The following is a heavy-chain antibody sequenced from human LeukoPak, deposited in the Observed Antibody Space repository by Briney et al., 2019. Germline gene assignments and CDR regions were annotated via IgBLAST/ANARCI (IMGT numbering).Heavy chain of an antibody. J-gene: IGHJ4*02. Sequence: GASVKVSCKASGYTFTNHNIHWVRQATGQGLEWMGWMSSDSDTGYAQKFQDRVTMTKDTSITTAYMELSSLTSEDTAVYYCARVGGMVPAAGSVDFDFWGQGTLVTVSS. CDR1: GYTFTNHN. CDR3: ARVGGMVPAAGSVDFDF. V-gene: IGHV1-8*01. CDR2: MSSDSDT. D-gene: IGHD6-13*01.